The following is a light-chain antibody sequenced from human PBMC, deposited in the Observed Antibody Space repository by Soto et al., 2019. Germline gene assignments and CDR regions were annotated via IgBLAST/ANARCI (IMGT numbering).Light chain of an antibody. CDR3: QQYNSYSPT. Sequence: DIQRTQSPSTLAASGGDRVTITCRASQSISFWLAWYQQKAGKAPNLLIYKASRLESGVPSRFSGSGSETEFTLTISGLQPGDSATYYCQQYNSYSPTFGQGTKVDIK. J-gene: IGKJ1*01. CDR2: KAS. V-gene: IGKV1-5*03. CDR1: QSISFW.